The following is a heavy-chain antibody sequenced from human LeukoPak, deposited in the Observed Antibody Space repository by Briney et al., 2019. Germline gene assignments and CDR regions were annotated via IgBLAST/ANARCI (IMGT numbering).Heavy chain of an antibody. CDR1: GGTFSSYA. V-gene: IGHV1-69*05. D-gene: IGHD6-13*01. J-gene: IGHJ6*03. CDR2: IIPIFGTA. CDR3: ARDSFIAAAGGLDYYYYYMDV. Sequence: GASLKVSCKAFGGTFSSYAISWVRQAPGQGLEWMGGIIPIFGTANYAQKFQGRVTITTDESTSTVYMELSSLRSEDTAVYYCARDSFIAAAGGLDYYYYYMDVWGKGTTVTVS.